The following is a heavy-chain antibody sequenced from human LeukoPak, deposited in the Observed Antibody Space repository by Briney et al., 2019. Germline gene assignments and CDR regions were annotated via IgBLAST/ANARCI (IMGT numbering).Heavy chain of an antibody. J-gene: IGHJ3*02. V-gene: IGHV1-46*01. CDR3: ARSRLSYYYDSSADAFDI. D-gene: IGHD3-22*01. Sequence: GASVKVSCKASGYTFTSYYMHWVRQAPGQGLEWMGIINPSGGSTSYAQKFQGRVTMTRDTSTSTVYMELSSLRSEDTAVYYCARSRLSYYYDSSADAFDIWGQGTMVTVSS. CDR1: GYTFTSYY. CDR2: INPSGGST.